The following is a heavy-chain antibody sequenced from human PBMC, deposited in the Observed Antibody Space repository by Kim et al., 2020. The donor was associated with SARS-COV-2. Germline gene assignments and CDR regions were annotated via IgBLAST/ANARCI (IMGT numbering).Heavy chain of an antibody. Sequence: TNYAQKSKGRVTMTRDTSISTPYMELSRLGSDDTAVYYCARSGFNWGLDYWGQGTLVTVSS. V-gene: IGHV1-2*02. CDR3: ARSGFNWGLDY. D-gene: IGHD7-27*01. CDR2: T. J-gene: IGHJ4*02.